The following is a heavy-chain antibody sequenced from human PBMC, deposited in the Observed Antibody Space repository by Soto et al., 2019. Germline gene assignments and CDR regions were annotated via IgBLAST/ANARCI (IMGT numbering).Heavy chain of an antibody. CDR3: ARETYDSSGYFDAFDI. V-gene: IGHV1-69*04. J-gene: IGHJ3*02. D-gene: IGHD3-22*01. CDR2: IIPILGIA. Sequence: GQGLEWMGRIIPILGIANYAQKFQGRVTITADKSTSTAYMELSSLRSEDTAVYYCARETYDSSGYFDAFDIWGQGTMVTVSS.